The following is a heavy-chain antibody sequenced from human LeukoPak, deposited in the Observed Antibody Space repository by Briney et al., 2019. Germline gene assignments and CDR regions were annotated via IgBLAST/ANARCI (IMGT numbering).Heavy chain of an antibody. CDR1: GFTFSDYY. Sequence: GGSLRLSCAASGFTFSDYYMSWIRQAPGKGLEWVSYISSSGSTIYYADSVKGRFTISRDNSKNTLYLQMNSLRAEDTAVYYCAKTSSTGAFDIWGQGTMVTVSS. V-gene: IGHV3-11*04. J-gene: IGHJ3*02. CDR3: AKTSSTGAFDI. D-gene: IGHD6-13*01. CDR2: ISSSGSTI.